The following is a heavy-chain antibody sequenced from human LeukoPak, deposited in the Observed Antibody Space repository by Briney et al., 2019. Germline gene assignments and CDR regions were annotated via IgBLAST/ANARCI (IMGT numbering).Heavy chain of an antibody. CDR2: IYYSGST. CDR1: GGSISSGGYY. J-gene: IGHJ4*02. D-gene: IGHD6-13*01. Sequence: SETLSLTCTVSGGSISSGGYYWSWIRQHPGKGLEWIGYIYYSGSTYYNPSLKSRVTISVDTSKNQFSLKLSSVTAADTAVYYCAREALSSPIDYWDQGTLVTVSS. CDR3: AREALSSPIDY. V-gene: IGHV4-31*03.